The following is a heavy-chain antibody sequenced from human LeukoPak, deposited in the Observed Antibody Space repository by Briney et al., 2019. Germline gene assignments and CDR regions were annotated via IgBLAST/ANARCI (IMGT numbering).Heavy chain of an antibody. CDR1: GYTLTELS. V-gene: IGHV1-24*01. Sequence: ASVKVSCKVSGYTLTELSMHWVRQAPGKGLEWMGGFDPEDGETIYAQKFQGRVTMTEDTSTDTAYMELSSLRSEDTAVYYCATTPNYYGSGSYSYYWGQGTLVTVSS. CDR2: FDPEDGET. CDR3: ATTPNYYGSGSYSYY. J-gene: IGHJ4*02. D-gene: IGHD3-10*01.